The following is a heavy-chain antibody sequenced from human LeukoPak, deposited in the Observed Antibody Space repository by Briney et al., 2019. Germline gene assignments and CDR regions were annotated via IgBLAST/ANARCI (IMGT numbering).Heavy chain of an antibody. CDR3: ARDDDYVLGSYKSYSAVACDY. V-gene: IGHV1-18*01. Sequence: ASVKVSCXASGYTFTSYGISWVRRAPGQGLEWMGWISAYNGNTNYAQKLQGRVTMTTDTSTSTAYMELRSLRSDDTAVYYCARDDDYVLGSYKSYSAVACDYWGQGTLVTVSS. J-gene: IGHJ4*02. D-gene: IGHD3-16*01. CDR2: ISAYNGNT. CDR1: GYTFTSYG.